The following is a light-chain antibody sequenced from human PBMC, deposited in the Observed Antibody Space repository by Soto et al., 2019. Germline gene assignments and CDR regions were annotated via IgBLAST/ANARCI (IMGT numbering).Light chain of an antibody. J-gene: IGLJ2*01. Sequence: QSALTQPRSVSGSPGQSVTISCTGTSSDVGGYNYVSWYQQHPGKAPKLMIYDVSKRPSGVPYRFSGSKSGNTASLTISGLQAEDEADYYCCSYAGSYTHVVFGGGTKVTVL. CDR2: DVS. CDR3: CSYAGSYTHVV. V-gene: IGLV2-11*01. CDR1: SSDVGGYNY.